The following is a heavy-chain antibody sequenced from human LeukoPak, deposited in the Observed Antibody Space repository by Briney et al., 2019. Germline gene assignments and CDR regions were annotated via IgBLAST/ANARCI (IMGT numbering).Heavy chain of an antibody. CDR2: IGTAGDT. CDR1: GFTFSSYD. D-gene: IGHD3-22*01. J-gene: IGHJ4*02. Sequence: GGSLRLSCAASGFTFSSYDMHWVRQATGKGLEWVSAIGTAGDTYYPGSVKGRFTISRENAKNSLYLQMNSLRAGDTAVYYCARVANYDSSGYYFDYWGQGTLVTVSS. CDR3: ARVANYDSSGYYFDY. V-gene: IGHV3-13*01.